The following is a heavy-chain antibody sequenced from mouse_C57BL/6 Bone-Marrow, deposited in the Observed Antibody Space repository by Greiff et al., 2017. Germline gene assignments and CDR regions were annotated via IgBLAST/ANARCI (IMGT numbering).Heavy chain of an antibody. CDR1: GYPFTTYP. CDR3: ARSRTFFYYFDD. D-gene: IGHD1-1*01. CDR2: FHPYNDDT. J-gene: IGHJ2*01. V-gene: IGHV1-47*01. Sequence: VQLQQSGAELVKPGASVKMSCKASGYPFTTYPIEWMKQNHGKSLEWIGNFHPYNDDTKYNEKFKGKATLTVEKSSNTVYWELSRLTSDDAAVYYCARSRTFFYYFDDWGQGTTLTVSS.